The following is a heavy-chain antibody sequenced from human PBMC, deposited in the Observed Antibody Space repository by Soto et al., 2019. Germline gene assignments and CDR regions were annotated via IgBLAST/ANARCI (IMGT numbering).Heavy chain of an antibody. D-gene: IGHD5-12*01. Sequence: SQTLSLTRAISGDSVSSNTASWNWIRQSPSRGLEWLGRTYFRPKWYNDYAVSVKSRIIINPDTSNNQFSLRLNSVTPEDTAVYFCAKGDNLGPKTGYAFDPWGQGIMVTVSS. CDR1: GDSVSSNTAS. V-gene: IGHV6-1*01. CDR2: TYFRPKWYN. CDR3: AKGDNLGPKTGYAFDP. J-gene: IGHJ5*02.